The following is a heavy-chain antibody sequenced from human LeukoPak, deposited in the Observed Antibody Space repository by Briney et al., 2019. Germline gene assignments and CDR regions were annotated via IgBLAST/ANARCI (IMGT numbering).Heavy chain of an antibody. V-gene: IGHV3-9*03. CDR3: AKGISSGYYSGFIFDY. D-gene: IGHD3-22*01. CDR1: GFTFDDYA. CDR2: ISWNSGSI. J-gene: IGHJ4*02. Sequence: PGRSLRLSCAASGFTFDDYAMHWVRQAPGKDLEWVSGISWNSGSIGYADSVKGRFTISRDNAKNSLYLQMNSLRAEDMALYYCAKGISSGYYSGFIFDYWGQGTLVTVSS.